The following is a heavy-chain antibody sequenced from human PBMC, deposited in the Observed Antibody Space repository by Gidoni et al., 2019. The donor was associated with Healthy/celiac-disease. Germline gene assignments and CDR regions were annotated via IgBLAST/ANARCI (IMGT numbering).Heavy chain of an antibody. D-gene: IGHD6-19*01. Sequence: QVQLVESGGGVVQPGRSLRLSCAASGFTFSSYGMHWVRQAPGKGLELVAVIWYDGSNKYYADSVKGRFTISRDNSKNTLYLQMSSLRAEDTAVYYCARDRGWYFDYWGQGTLVTVSS. CDR2: IWYDGSNK. CDR1: GFTFSSYG. J-gene: IGHJ4*02. V-gene: IGHV3-33*01. CDR3: ARDRGWYFDY.